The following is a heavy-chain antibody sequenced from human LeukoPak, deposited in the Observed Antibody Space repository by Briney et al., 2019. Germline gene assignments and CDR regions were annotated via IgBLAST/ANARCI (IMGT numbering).Heavy chain of an antibody. CDR2: IYTSGST. Sequence: PSETLSLTCTVSGGSISSYYWSWIRQPPGKGLEWIGYIYTSGSTNYNPSLKSRVTISVDTSKNQFSLKLSSVTAADTAVYYCARQHCSGGSCWFDYWGQGTLVTVSS. CDR3: ARQHCSGGSCWFDY. D-gene: IGHD2-15*01. J-gene: IGHJ4*02. CDR1: GGSISSYY. V-gene: IGHV4-4*09.